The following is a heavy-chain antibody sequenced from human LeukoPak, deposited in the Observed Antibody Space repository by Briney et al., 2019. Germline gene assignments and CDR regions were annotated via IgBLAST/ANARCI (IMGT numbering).Heavy chain of an antibody. CDR3: ARVGSGYDFFDY. V-gene: IGHV4-4*07. J-gene: IGHJ4*02. CDR2: VYSSGST. D-gene: IGHD3/OR15-3a*01. CDR1: GGAISGYY. Sequence: KPSDTLSLTCTVSGGAISGYYWSWIRQPAGKGLEWLGRVYSSGSTKYNPSLESRVTMSVDTPKNQFSLKLNFVTAADTAVYYCARVGSGYDFFDYWGQGTLVTVSS.